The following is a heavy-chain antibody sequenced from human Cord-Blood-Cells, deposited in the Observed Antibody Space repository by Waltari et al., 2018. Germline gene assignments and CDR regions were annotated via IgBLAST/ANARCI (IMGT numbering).Heavy chain of an antibody. CDR1: GGSISSSSYY. D-gene: IGHD2-15*01. V-gene: IGHV4-39*01. CDR3: ARPQGICSGGSCYSDAFDI. CDR2: IYYSGST. J-gene: IGHJ3*02. Sequence: QLQLQESGPGLVKPSETLSLTCTVSGGSISSSSYYWGWIRQPPGKGLEWIGSIYYSGSTYYNPSLKSRVTISVDTSKNQFSQKLSSVTAADTAVYYCARPQGICSGGSCYSDAFDIWGQGTMVTVSS.